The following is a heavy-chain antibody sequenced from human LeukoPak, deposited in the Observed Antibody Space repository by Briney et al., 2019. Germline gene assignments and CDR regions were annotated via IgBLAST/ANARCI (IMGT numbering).Heavy chain of an antibody. D-gene: IGHD3-10*01. CDR3: AKYHYGSGTSLGY. V-gene: IGHV3-7*01. CDR2: IKYDGSEN. CDR1: GFTVSSNY. J-gene: IGHJ4*02. Sequence: GGSLRLSCAASGFTVSSNYMSWVRQAPGKGLEWVANIKYDGSENYYVDSVKGRFTISRDNAKKSLSLQMNSLRAEDTAVYYCAKYHYGSGTSLGYWGQGTLVTVSS.